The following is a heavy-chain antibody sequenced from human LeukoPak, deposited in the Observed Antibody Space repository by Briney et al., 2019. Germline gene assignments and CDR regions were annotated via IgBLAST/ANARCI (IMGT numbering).Heavy chain of an antibody. CDR1: GYSFTSYW. CDR3: ARQAARRSSSWLTGIDY. CDR2: IYPGDSDT. V-gene: IGHV5-51*01. D-gene: IGHD6-13*01. Sequence: GESLKISCKGSGYSFTSYWIGWVRQMPGKGLEWMGIIYPGDSDTRYSPSFQGQVTISADKSISTAYLQWSSLKASDTAMYYCARQAARRSSSWLTGIDYWGQGTLVTVSS. J-gene: IGHJ4*02.